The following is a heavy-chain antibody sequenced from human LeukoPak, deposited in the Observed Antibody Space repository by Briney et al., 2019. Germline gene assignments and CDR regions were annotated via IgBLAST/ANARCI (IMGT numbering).Heavy chain of an antibody. CDR3: ARLSVGHPGSWGQLVLSPTRTALDY. D-gene: IGHD6-6*01. CDR1: GGSISGYY. V-gene: IGHV4-34*01. CDR2: MNHSEST. J-gene: IGHJ4*02. Sequence: SETLSLTCAVYGGSISGYYWSWIRQPAGKGLEWIGEMNHSESTNYNPSLKSRVTISVDTSKNQFSLKLSSVTAADTAVYYCARLSVGHPGSWGQLVLSPTRTALDYWGQGTLVTVSS.